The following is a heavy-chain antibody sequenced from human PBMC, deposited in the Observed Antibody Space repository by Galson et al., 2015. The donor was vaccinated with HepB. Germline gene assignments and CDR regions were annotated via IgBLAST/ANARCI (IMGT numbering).Heavy chain of an antibody. V-gene: IGHV1-69*04. CDR2: IIPILGIA. Sequence: SVKVSCKASGGTFSSYAISWVRQAPGQGLEWMGRIIPILGIANYAQKFQGRVTITADKSTSTAYMELSSLRSEDTAVYYCARPLDIVATTILANWGQGTLVTVSS. CDR1: GGTFSSYA. CDR3: ARPLDIVATTILAN. J-gene: IGHJ4*02. D-gene: IGHD5-12*01.